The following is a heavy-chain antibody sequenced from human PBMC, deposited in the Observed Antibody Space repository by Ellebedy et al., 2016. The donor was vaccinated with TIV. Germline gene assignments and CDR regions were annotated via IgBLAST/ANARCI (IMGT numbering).Heavy chain of an antibody. CDR2: IYHRGST. V-gene: IGHV4-34*01. CDR3: ARVTRTYYYGSGDAFDI. D-gene: IGHD3-10*01. J-gene: IGHJ3*02. Sequence: SETLSLTCAVYGGSFSGYYWSWIRQPPGKGLEWIGSIYHRGSTYYNPSLKSRVTISVDTSKNQFSLKLSSVTAADTAVYYCARVTRTYYYGSGDAFDIWGQGTMVTVSS. CDR1: GGSFSGYY.